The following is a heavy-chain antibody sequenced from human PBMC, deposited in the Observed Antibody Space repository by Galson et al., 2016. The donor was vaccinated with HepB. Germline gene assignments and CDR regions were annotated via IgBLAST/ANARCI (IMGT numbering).Heavy chain of an antibody. CDR2: TYYRSKWNN. J-gene: IGHJ4*02. CDR3: ARGPYLIGATIYEY. Sequence: CAISGDSVSSNRATWNWIRQSPSRGLEWLGRTYYRSKWNNDFALFVKSRITITPDTSKDQFSLQLNSMTPEDTTVYYCARGPYLIGATIYEYWGQGTLVTVSS. CDR1: GDSVSSNRAT. V-gene: IGHV6-1*01. D-gene: IGHD5-12*01.